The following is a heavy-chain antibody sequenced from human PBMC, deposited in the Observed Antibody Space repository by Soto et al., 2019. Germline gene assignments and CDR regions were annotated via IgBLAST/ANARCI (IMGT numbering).Heavy chain of an antibody. J-gene: IGHJ4*02. D-gene: IGHD6-13*01. CDR1: GYTFTSYG. CDR2: ISAYNGNT. V-gene: IGHV1-18*01. Sequence: ASVKVSCKASGYTFTSYGISWVRQAPGQGIEWMGWISAYNGNTNYAQKLQGRVTMTTDTSTSTAYMELRSLRSDDTAVYYCARSEAAAAPRPLDYWGQGTLVTVSS. CDR3: ARSEAAAAPRPLDY.